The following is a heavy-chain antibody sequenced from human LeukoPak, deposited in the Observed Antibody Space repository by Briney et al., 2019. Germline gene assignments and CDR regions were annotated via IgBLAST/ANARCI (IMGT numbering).Heavy chain of an antibody. D-gene: IGHD4/OR15-4a*01. CDR1: GFIFSTYW. V-gene: IGHV3-74*01. J-gene: IGHJ4*02. Sequence: GGSLRLSCTGSGFIFSTYWMHWVRQAPGKGLVWVSRIKTDGSTKYYADSVKGRFTISRDNSKNTLYLQMNSLRAEDTAVYYCARDRVIGTMVAPYFDYWGQGTLVTVSS. CDR3: ARDRVIGTMVAPYFDY. CDR2: IKTDGSTK.